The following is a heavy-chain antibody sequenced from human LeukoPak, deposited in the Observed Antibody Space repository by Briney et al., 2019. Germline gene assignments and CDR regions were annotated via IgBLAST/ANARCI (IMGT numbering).Heavy chain of an antibody. D-gene: IGHD3-10*01. CDR3: ASGLGAGSGTDYYYYGMDV. CDR1: GYTFTGYY. J-gene: IGHJ6*02. CDR2: INPNSGGT. Sequence: ASVKVSCKASGYTFTGYYMRWVRQAPGQGLEWMGWINPNSGGTNYAQKFQGRVTMTRDTSISTAYMELSRLRSDDTAVYYCASGLGAGSGTDYYYYGMDVWGQGTTVTVSS. V-gene: IGHV1-2*02.